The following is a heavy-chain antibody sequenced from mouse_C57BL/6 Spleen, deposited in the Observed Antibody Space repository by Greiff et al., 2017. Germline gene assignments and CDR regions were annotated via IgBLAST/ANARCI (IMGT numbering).Heavy chain of an antibody. CDR1: GYSITSGYD. D-gene: IGHD1-1*01. Sequence: VQLKESGPGMVKPSQSLSLTCTVTGYSITSGYDWHWIRHFPGNKLEWMGYISYSGSTNYNPSLKSRISITHDTSKNHFFLKLNSVTTEDTATYYCARDQGYYYGSSHWYFDVWGTGTTVTVSS. V-gene: IGHV3-1*01. CDR2: ISYSGST. CDR3: ARDQGYYYGSSHWYFDV. J-gene: IGHJ1*03.